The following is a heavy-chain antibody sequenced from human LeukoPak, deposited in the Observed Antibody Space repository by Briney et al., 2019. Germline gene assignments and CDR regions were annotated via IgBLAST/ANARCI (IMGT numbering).Heavy chain of an antibody. Sequence: SETLSLTCAVYGGSFSNYYWSWIRQPPGKGLKWIGEINDSGRTNYNPSLMSRVTVSVDTSKNQFSLRLTSVTATDTAVYYCARRWNYGRNYYIDVWGKGATVSVSS. V-gene: IGHV4-34*01. CDR3: ARRWNYGRNYYIDV. D-gene: IGHD1-7*01. J-gene: IGHJ6*03. CDR1: GGSFSNYY. CDR2: INDSGRT.